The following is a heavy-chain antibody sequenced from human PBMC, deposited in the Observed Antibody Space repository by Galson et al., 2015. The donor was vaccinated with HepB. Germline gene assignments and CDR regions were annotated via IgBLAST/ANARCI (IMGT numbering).Heavy chain of an antibody. CDR2: IYHSGST. D-gene: IGHD3-22*01. Sequence: TLSLTCAVSGGSISSGGYSWSWIRQPPGKGLEWIGYIYHSGSTYYNPSLKSRVTISVDRSKNQFSLKLSSVTAADTAVYYCARGGSGYKSDDAFDIWGQGTMVTVSS. CDR3: ARGGSGYKSDDAFDI. CDR1: GGSISSGGYS. J-gene: IGHJ3*02. V-gene: IGHV4-30-2*01.